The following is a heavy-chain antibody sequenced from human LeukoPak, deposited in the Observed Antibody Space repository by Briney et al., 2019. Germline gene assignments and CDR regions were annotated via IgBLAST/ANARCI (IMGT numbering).Heavy chain of an antibody. CDR3: ARMSGPDDY. CDR1: GFTFSSYA. Sequence: GGSLRLSCAASGFTFSSYAMHWVRQAPGKGLEWVAVISYDGSNKYYADSVKGRFTVSRDNSKNTLYLQMNSLRAEDTAVYYCARMSGPDDYWGQGTLVAVSS. CDR2: ISYDGSNK. V-gene: IGHV3-30-3*01. J-gene: IGHJ4*02.